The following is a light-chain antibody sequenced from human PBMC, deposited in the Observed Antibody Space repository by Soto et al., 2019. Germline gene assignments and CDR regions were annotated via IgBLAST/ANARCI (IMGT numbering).Light chain of an antibody. CDR3: QHYDSYSTIT. Sequence: DIQMTQSPSTLSASVGDRVTIACRASQSISASLAWYQQKPGKAPNLLIYKASTLETGVPSRFSGSGSGTEFTLTISSLQPDDFATYFCQHYDSYSTITFGQGTRLEIK. CDR1: QSISAS. J-gene: IGKJ5*01. V-gene: IGKV1-5*03. CDR2: KAS.